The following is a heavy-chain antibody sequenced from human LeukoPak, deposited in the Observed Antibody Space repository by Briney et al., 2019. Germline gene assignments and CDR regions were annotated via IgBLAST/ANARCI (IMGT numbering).Heavy chain of an antibody. CDR1: GGSFSGYY. V-gene: IGHV4-34*01. J-gene: IGHJ5*02. Sequence: SETLSLTCAVYGGSFSGYYWSWIRQPPGKGLEWIGEISHSGSTNYNPSLKSRVTISVDTSKNQFSLKLSSVTPADTAVYYCASRDGWSGSYHGFDPWGQGTLVTVSS. CDR3: ASRDGWSGSYHGFDP. D-gene: IGHD1-26*01. CDR2: ISHSGST.